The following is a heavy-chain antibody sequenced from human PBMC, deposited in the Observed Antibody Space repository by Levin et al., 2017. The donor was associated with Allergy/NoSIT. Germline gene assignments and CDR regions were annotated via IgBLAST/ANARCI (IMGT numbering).Heavy chain of an antibody. CDR2: IRSKSFGGTS. CDR3: TRAQYIDS. J-gene: IGHJ4*02. V-gene: IGHV3-49*04. CDR1: GFTFGDYA. Sequence: GGSLRLSCTTSGFTFGDYAVSWVRQSPGKGLEWVRLIRSKSFGGTSEYAASVKGRFSVSRDESNSIAYLQMNSLKTEDTALYYCTRAQYIDSWGKGTLVIVSA.